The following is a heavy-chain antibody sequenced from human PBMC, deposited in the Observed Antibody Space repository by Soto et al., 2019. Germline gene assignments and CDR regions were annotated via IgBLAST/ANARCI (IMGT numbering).Heavy chain of an antibody. D-gene: IGHD6-19*01. CDR1: GDSVSSNSAA. Sequence: SQTLSLTFAISGDSVSSNSAAWNWIRQSPSRGLEWLGRTYYRSKWYNDYAVSVKSRITINPDTSKNQFSLQLNSVTPEDTAVNYPARAVAWWFYSNWLGPWGKGTLVTVSS. CDR3: ARAVAWWFYSNWLGP. CDR2: TYYRSKWYN. V-gene: IGHV6-1*01. J-gene: IGHJ5*02.